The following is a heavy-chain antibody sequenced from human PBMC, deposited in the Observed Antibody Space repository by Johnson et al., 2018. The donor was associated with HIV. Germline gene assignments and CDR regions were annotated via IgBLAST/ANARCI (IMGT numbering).Heavy chain of an antibody. CDR2: IWYDGSNK. V-gene: IGHV3-33*08. CDR1: GFTFSSYG. J-gene: IGHJ3*02. D-gene: IGHD6-13*01. CDR3: AREIAAAGTWAFDI. Sequence: VQLVESGGGVVQPGRSLRLSCAASGFTFSSYGMHWVRQAPGKGLEWVAVIWYDGSNKYYADSVKGRFTISRDNSKNTLYLQMNSLRAEDTAVYYCAREIAAAGTWAFDIWGQGTMVTVSS.